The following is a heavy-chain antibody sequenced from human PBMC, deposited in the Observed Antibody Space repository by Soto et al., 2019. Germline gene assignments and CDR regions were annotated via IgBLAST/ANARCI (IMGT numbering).Heavy chain of an antibody. D-gene: IGHD2-2*01. Sequence: QVQLVQSGAEVKKPGSSVKVSCKASGGTFSSYAISWVRQAPGQGLEWMGGIIPIFGTANYAQKFQGRVTITADESTSIAYMELSSLRSEDTAVYYCARDRGGVPAARLRYYYYGMDVWGQGTTVTVSS. J-gene: IGHJ6*02. V-gene: IGHV1-69*01. CDR2: IIPIFGTA. CDR3: ARDRGGVPAARLRYYYYGMDV. CDR1: GGTFSSYA.